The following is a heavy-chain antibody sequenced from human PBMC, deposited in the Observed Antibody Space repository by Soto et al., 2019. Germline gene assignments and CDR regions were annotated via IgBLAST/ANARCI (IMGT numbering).Heavy chain of an antibody. V-gene: IGHV1-18*01. CDR1: GYTFTSYG. CDR3: ARVSTVWFGAYYYGMDV. J-gene: IGHJ6*02. CDR2: ISAYNGNT. D-gene: IGHD3-10*01. Sequence: QVQLVQSGAEVKKPGASVKVSCKASGYTFTSYGINWVRQAPGQGLEWMGWISAYNGNTNHAPKLQGRVTMTTDTSTTTAYMELRSLRSDDTAVYYCARVSTVWFGAYYYGMDVWGQGTTVTVSS.